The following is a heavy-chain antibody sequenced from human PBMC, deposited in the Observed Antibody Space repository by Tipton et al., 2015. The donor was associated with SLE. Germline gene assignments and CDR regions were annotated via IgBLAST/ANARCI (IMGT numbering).Heavy chain of an antibody. D-gene: IGHD6-6*01. V-gene: IGHV3-33*01. CDR1: GFTFSSCG. Sequence: SLRLSCAASGFTFSSCGMHWVRQAPGKGLEWVALIWYDGSSKYYADSVKGRFTISRDNSKNTLYLQMNSLGAEDTAVYFCARDSSSSGDYFDYWGQGTLVTVSS. J-gene: IGHJ4*02. CDR3: ARDSSSSGDYFDY. CDR2: IWYDGSSK.